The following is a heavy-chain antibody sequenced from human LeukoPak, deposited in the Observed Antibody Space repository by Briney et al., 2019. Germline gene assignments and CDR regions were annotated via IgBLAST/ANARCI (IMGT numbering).Heavy chain of an antibody. CDR2: IYYIGST. J-gene: IGHJ6*03. CDR1: GGSISSSSYY. CDR3: ARVEEGYGSGRRENYYYYYMDV. D-gene: IGHD3-10*01. Sequence: PSETLSFTCTVSGGSISSSSYYWGWIRQPPGKGLEWIGSIYYIGSTYYNPSLKSRVTISLDTSKNQFSLKLSSVTAADTAVCYCARVEEGYGSGRRENYYYYYMDVWGKGTTVTISS. V-gene: IGHV4-39*07.